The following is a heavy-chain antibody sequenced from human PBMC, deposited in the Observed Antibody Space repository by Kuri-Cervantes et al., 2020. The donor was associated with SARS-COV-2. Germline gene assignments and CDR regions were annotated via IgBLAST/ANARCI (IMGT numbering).Heavy chain of an antibody. CDR1: GYTFTSYG. CDR3: ARQCSSPDCMDYFDY. J-gene: IGHJ4*02. CDR2: ISAYNGNT. D-gene: IGHD2-2*01. V-gene: IGHV1-18*01. Sequence: ASVKVSCKASGYTFTSYGISWVRQAPGQGPEWMGWISAYNGNTNYAQKLQGRVTMTTDTSTSTAYMELRSLGYDDTAVYYCARQCSSPDCMDYFDYWGQGTLVTVSS.